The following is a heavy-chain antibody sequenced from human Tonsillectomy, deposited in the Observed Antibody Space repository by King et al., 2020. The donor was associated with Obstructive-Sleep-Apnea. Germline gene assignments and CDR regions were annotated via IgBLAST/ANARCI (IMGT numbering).Heavy chain of an antibody. Sequence: EVQLVESGGGLVQPGGSLRLSCAASGFTFSSYAMSWVRQAPGKGLEWVSAISGSDGNTFYADSVKGRFTISRDHSKNTLYLQMNSRRAEDTAVYYCAKSIGYYDSSGYYSYYYYGMDVWGQGTTVTVSS. V-gene: IGHV3-23*04. D-gene: IGHD3-22*01. J-gene: IGHJ6*02. CDR3: AKSIGYYDSSGYYSYYYYGMDV. CDR2: ISGSDGNT. CDR1: GFTFSSYA.